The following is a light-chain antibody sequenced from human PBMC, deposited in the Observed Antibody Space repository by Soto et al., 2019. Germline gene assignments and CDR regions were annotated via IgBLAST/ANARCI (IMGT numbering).Light chain of an antibody. CDR3: CSFAAGDSAV. CDR1: SSDVGSNNL. J-gene: IGLJ7*01. Sequence: QSALTQPASVSGSPGQSITISCTGTSSDVGSNNLVSWYQQHPGKAPKLMIFEGSKRPSGVSNRFSGSKSGNTASLTISGLQAEDEADYYCCSFAAGDSAVFGGGTPLTVL. V-gene: IGLV2-23*01. CDR2: EGS.